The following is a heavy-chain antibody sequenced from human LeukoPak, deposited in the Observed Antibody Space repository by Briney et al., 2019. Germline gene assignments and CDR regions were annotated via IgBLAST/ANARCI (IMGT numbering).Heavy chain of an antibody. D-gene: IGHD6-19*01. Sequence: SQTLSLTCGISGDSVSTINGAWNWVRQSPLRGLEWLGRTYYRSKWYYDYAVSVQGRITINPDTSKNQFSLQLSSVTPEDTAVYYCARDEGNTGWHTFDIWGQGTLITVSS. J-gene: IGHJ4*02. V-gene: IGHV6-1*01. CDR3: ARDEGNTGWHTFDI. CDR1: GDSVSTINGA. CDR2: TYYRSKWYY.